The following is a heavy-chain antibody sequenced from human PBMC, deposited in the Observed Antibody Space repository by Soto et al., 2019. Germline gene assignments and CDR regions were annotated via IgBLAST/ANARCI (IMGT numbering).Heavy chain of an antibody. J-gene: IGHJ6*02. CDR3: ATSTKMTTVTMSYYYGMDV. CDR2: IIPIFGTA. CDR1: GGTFSSYA. D-gene: IGHD4-4*01. V-gene: IGHV1-69*12. Sequence: QVQLVQSGAAVKKPGSSVKVSCKASGGTFSSYAISWVRQAPGQGLEWMGGIIPIFGTANYAQKFQGRVTITADESTSTAYMELSSLRSEDTAVYYCATSTKMTTVTMSYYYGMDVWGQGTTVTVSS.